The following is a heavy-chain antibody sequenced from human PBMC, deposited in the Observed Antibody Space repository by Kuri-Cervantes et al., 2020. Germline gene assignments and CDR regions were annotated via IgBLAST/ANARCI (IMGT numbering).Heavy chain of an antibody. D-gene: IGHD6-6*01. J-gene: IGHJ4*02. CDR1: GFTFRSYS. CDR3: ARNLAARPILGY. CDR2: ISTSYGYM. V-gene: IGHV3-21*01. Sequence: GGSLRLSCAASGFTFRSYSMNWVRQAPGKGPEWVSSISTSYGYMYYADSVKGRFTISRDNAENSLYLQMNSLRPDDTAVYYCARNLAARPILGYWGQGTLVTVSS.